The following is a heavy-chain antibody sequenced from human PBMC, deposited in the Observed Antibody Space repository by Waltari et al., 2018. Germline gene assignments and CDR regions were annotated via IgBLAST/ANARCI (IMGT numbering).Heavy chain of an antibody. CDR2: SSGSGGST. J-gene: IGHJ6*03. D-gene: IGHD3-3*01. V-gene: IGHV3-23*01. Sequence: EVQLLESGGGLVQPGGSLRLSCAASGFTFSSYAMSWVRQAPGQGLEWVAASSGSGGSTYYADSVKGRFTISRDNSKNTLYLQMNSLRAEDTAVYYCAKELTIFGVVIYYYYYMDVWGKGTTVTVSS. CDR1: GFTFSSYA. CDR3: AKELTIFGVVIYYYYYMDV.